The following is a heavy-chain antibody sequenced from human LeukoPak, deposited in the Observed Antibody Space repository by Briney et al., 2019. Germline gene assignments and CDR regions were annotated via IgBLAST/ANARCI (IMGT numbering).Heavy chain of an antibody. CDR2: IDGSSSHI. J-gene: IGHJ1*01. Sequence: XXSSIDGSSSHIYYADSVKGRFTISRDNTKSSLYLQMNSLRAEDMAVYYCARGYCGGDCYGDWGQGTLVTVSS. CDR3: ARGYCGGDCYGD. D-gene: IGHD2-21*02. V-gene: IGHV3-21*01.